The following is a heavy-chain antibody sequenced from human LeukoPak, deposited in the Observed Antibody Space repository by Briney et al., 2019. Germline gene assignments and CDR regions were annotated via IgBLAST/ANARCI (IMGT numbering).Heavy chain of an antibody. J-gene: IGHJ4*02. CDR3: SRGGVDY. CDR2: ISSDGSST. V-gene: IGHV3-74*01. D-gene: IGHD3-10*01. CDR1: GFTVSSYW. Sequence: GGSLRLSCAASGFTVSSYWMHWVRQPPGTGLVWVSRISSDGSSTAYADSVKGRFTISRDNAKNTLYLQMNSLRAEDTAVYYCSRGGVDYWGREPWSPSPQ.